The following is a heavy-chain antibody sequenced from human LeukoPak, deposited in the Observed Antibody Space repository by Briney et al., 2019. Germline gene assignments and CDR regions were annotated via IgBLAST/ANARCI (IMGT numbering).Heavy chain of an antibody. D-gene: IGHD6-13*01. J-gene: IGHJ4*01. CDR3: ARDGTAAGLYFDL. Sequence: GGSLRLSCAVSGLTFSSYWMNWVRQAPGKGLEWVASIRQDGGEKSYVDSVKGRFTISRDNTKNSLYLQMSSLRAEDTAVYYCARDGTAAGLYFDLWGQGTLVTVSS. CDR1: GLTFSSYW. CDR2: IRQDGGEK. V-gene: IGHV3-7*01.